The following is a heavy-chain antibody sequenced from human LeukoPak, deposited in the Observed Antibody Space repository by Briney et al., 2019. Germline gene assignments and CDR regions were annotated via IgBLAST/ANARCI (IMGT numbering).Heavy chain of an antibody. CDR2: INSDGSST. V-gene: IGHV3-74*01. CDR1: GFTFSSYW. Sequence: GGSLRLSCAASGFTFSSYWMHWVRQAPGKGLVRVSRINSDGSSTSYADSVKGRFTISRDNAKNTLYLQMNSLRAEDTAVYYCARDHYLDDAFDIWGQGTMVTVSS. CDR3: ARDHYLDDAFDI. D-gene: IGHD2/OR15-2a*01. J-gene: IGHJ3*02.